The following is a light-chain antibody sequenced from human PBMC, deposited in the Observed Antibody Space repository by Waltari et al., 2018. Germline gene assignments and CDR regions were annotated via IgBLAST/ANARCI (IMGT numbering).Light chain of an antibody. J-gene: IGKJ4*01. Sequence: ASQSVSSSYLAWYQQKPGQAPRLLMYGASSRATGIPDRFSGSGSGTDFTLTISRLEPEDFAVYYCQQYGSSPRPATFGGGTKVEIK. CDR3: QQYGSSPRPAT. CDR1: QSVSSSY. CDR2: GAS. V-gene: IGKV3-20*01.